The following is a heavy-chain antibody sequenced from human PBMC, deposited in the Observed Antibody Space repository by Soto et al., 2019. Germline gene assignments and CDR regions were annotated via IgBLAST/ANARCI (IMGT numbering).Heavy chain of an antibody. CDR2: ISAYNGNT. Sequence: QVQLVQSGAEVKKPGASVKVSCKASGYTFTSYGISWVRQAPGQGLEWMGWISAYNGNTNYAQKLQGRVTMTTGTSTSTAYMELRSLRSDDTAVYYCARAWSVHFWIGGSGFDPWGQGTLVTVSS. CDR3: ARAWSVHFWIGGSGFDP. D-gene: IGHD3-3*02. V-gene: IGHV1-18*04. J-gene: IGHJ5*02. CDR1: GYTFTSYG.